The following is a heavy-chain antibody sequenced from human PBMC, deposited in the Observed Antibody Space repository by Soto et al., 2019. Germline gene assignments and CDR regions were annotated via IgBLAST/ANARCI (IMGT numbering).Heavy chain of an antibody. V-gene: IGHV3-11*01. CDR2: ISSSGTTI. CDR3: ARVAFAANGYFDL. CDR1: GFTFSDCY. J-gene: IGHJ2*01. D-gene: IGHD6-25*01. Sequence: QVQLVESGGGLGNPGGSLRLLCAASGFTFSDCYMSWIRKAPGKGLEWVSYISSSGTTIYYADSVKGRFTISRDNAKNSLYLQMNSLRADDTAVYYCARVAFAANGYFDLWGRGTLVTVSS.